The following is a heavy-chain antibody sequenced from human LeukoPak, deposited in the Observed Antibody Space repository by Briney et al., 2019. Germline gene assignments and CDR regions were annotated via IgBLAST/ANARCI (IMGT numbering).Heavy chain of an antibody. CDR2: INSDGSST. Sequence: GGSLRLSCAASGFTFSTYWMHWVRQAPGKGLVWVSRINSDGSSTSYADSVKGRFTISRDNAKNTLYLQMNSLRAEDTAVYYCARDYCGGNNLCFADYWGQGTLVTVSS. CDR1: GFTFSTYW. V-gene: IGHV3-74*01. D-gene: IGHD4-23*01. CDR3: ARDYCGGNNLCFADY. J-gene: IGHJ4*02.